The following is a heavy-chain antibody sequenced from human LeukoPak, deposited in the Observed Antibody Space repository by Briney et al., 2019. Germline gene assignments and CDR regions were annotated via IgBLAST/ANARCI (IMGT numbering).Heavy chain of an antibody. V-gene: IGHV1-69*10. CDR1: GGTFNIYA. D-gene: IGHD2-15*01. CDR3: ARGPFYFSGGSCYGY. CDR2: IITIFGIA. J-gene: IGHJ4*02. Sequence: GASVTVSFKASGGTFNIYAISWVRQAPGQGLEWMGGIITIFGIANYAQKFQGRVTITADHSTSTPYMELSSLRSEDTAVYYCARGPFYFSGGSCYGYWGQGTLVTVSS.